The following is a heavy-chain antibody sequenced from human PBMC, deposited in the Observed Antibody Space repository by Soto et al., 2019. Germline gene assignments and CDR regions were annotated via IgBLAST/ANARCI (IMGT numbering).Heavy chain of an antibody. J-gene: IGHJ4*02. D-gene: IGHD1-1*01. CDR3: AKAVEGNWIPLDS. CDR1: GITFSNYA. CDR2: ISGSGGST. V-gene: IGHV3-23*01. Sequence: GGSLRLSCAASGITFSNYAMSWVRQAPGKGLEWVSAISGSGGSTYYADSVKGRFTISRDNSKNTLHLQMNSLRAEDTAVYYCAKAVEGNWIPLDSWGQGTLVTVS.